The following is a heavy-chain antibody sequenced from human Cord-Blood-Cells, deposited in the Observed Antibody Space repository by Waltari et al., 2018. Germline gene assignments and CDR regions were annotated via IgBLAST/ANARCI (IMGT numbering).Heavy chain of an antibody. CDR2: ISSSSSYI. CDR3: ARSGYFGDAFDI. V-gene: IGHV3-21*01. Sequence: EVQLVESGGGLVKPGGSLRLSCAASGCTCGSDSMNWVRQAPGKGLEWVSSISSSSSYIYYADSVKGRFTISRDNAKNSLYLQMNSLRAEDTAVYYCARSGYFGDAFDIWGQGTMVTVSS. J-gene: IGHJ3*02. CDR1: GCTCGSDS. D-gene: IGHD3-10*01.